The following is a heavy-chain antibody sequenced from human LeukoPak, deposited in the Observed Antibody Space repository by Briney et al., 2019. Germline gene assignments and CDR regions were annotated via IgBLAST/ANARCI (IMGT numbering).Heavy chain of an antibody. J-gene: IGHJ4*02. CDR1: GGSISSGGYY. Sequence: SQTLSLTCTVSGGSISSGGYYWSWIRQPPGKGLEWIGYIYHSGSTYYNPSLKSRVTISVDRSKNQFSLKLSSVTAADTAVYYCASAPLRSGGIDYWGQGTLVTVSS. CDR2: IYHSGST. CDR3: ASAPLRSGGIDY. V-gene: IGHV4-30-2*01. D-gene: IGHD3-3*01.